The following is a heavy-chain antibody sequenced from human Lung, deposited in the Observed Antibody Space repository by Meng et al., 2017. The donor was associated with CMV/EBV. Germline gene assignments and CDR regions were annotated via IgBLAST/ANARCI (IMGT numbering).Heavy chain of an antibody. CDR1: GFLFSGYW. CDR2: IYEHGTTK. V-gene: IGHV3-7*01. J-gene: IGHJ4*02. CDR3: ARELSPADYYFDY. Sequence: SLKISCAASGFLFSGYWLSWLRQAPGKVLEWVANIYEHGTTKYYADSLKGRFTISRDNTKNSLFLQIKSLRAEDTALYYCARELSPADYYFDYWGQGAXVTVSS. D-gene: IGHD2-2*01.